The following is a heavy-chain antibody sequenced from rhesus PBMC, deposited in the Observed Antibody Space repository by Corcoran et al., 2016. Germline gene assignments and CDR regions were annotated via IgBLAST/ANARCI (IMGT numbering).Heavy chain of an antibody. CDR1: GYTFPPFS. V-gene: IGHV1-180*01. CDR3: AREVTLRVNRFDV. CDR2: NSPNSGKK. J-gene: IGHJ5-1*01. D-gene: IGHD2-33*01. Sequence: QVHLVQSGAEIQQPGASVQLSCNTSGYTFPPFSFPSLRPAPVPGLEWIGLNSPNSGKKDYAQSLQGIGTITTDTYTRTCYMELTSLTSEDTAVYYCAREVTLRVNRFDVWGPGVLVAVSS.